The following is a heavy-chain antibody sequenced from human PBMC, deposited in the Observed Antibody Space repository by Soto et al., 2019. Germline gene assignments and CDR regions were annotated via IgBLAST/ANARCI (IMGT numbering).Heavy chain of an antibody. D-gene: IGHD2-2*01. CDR2: IYYSGST. J-gene: IGHJ4*02. CDR3: ARFGPGEDCSSTSCYEESPSTFDY. V-gene: IGHV4-39*01. Sequence: SETLSLTCTVSGGSISSSSYYWGWIRQPPGKGLEWIGSIYYSGSTYYNPSLKSRVTISVDTSKNQFSLKLSSVTAADTAVYYCARFGPGEDCSSTSCYEESPSTFDYWGQGTLVTVSS. CDR1: GGSISSSSYY.